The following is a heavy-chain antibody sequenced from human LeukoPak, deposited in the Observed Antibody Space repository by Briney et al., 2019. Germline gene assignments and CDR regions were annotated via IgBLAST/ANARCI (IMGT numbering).Heavy chain of an antibody. J-gene: IGHJ4*02. CDR3: ARRAGGYSHPYDY. D-gene: IGHD4-23*01. CDR2: ISGSGGAT. CDR1: GFTFDVYD. Sequence: PGGSLRLSCAASGFTFDVYDMSWVRQAPGKGLEWVSGISGSGGATYYADSVKGRFTISRDNSKNTLYLQMNSLRAEDTAVYYCARRAGGYSHPYDYWGQGTLVTVSS. V-gene: IGHV3-23*01.